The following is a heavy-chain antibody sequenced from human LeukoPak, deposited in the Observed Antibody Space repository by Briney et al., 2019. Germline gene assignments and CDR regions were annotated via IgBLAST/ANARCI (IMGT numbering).Heavy chain of an antibody. D-gene: IGHD6-13*01. CDR3: ARGGAAAGPDYYYYMDV. Sequence: PSETLSLTCTVSGGSISSYYWSWIRQPAGKGLEWIGRIYTSGSTNYNPSLKSRVTMSVDMSKNQFSLKLSSVTAADTAVYYCARGGAAAGPDYYYYMDVWGKGTTVTVSS. J-gene: IGHJ6*03. V-gene: IGHV4-4*07. CDR1: GGSISSYY. CDR2: IYTSGST.